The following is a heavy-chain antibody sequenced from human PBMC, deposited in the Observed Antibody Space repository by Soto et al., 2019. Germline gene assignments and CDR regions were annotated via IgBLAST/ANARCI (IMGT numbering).Heavy chain of an antibody. CDR1: GFTFSSHA. CDR3: AKGRAVAKFDY. CDR2: ISGSGGST. Sequence: SLRLSFSASGFTFSSHAMSWVRQAPGKGLEWVSAISGSGGSTYYADSVKGRFTISRDNSKNTLYLQMNSLRAEDTAVYYCAKGRAVAKFDYWGQGTLDTVSS. D-gene: IGHD6-19*01. J-gene: IGHJ4*02. V-gene: IGHV3-23*01.